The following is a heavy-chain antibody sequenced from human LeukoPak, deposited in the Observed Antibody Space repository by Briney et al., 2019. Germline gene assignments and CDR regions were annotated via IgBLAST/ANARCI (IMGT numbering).Heavy chain of an antibody. CDR2: IYYSGST. V-gene: IGHV4-59*12. D-gene: IGHD3-16*01. J-gene: IGHJ4*02. Sequence: SETLSLTCTVSGGSISSYYWSWIRQPPGKGLEWIGYIYYSGSTNYNPSLKSRVTISVDTSKNQFSLKLSSVTAADTAVYYCARGLSDYVWGSSDYWGQGTLVTVSS. CDR1: GGSISSYY. CDR3: ARGLSDYVWGSSDY.